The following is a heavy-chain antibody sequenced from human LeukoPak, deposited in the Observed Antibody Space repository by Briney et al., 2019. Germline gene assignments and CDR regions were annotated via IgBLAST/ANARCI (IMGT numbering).Heavy chain of an antibody. CDR1: GGSISSYY. D-gene: IGHD6-19*01. CDR2: IYYSGST. Sequence: PSETLSLTCTVSGGSISSYYWSWSRQPPGKGLEWIGYIYYSGSTNYNPSLKSRVTISVDTSKNQFSLKLSSVTAEDTAVYYCARRAEHSSGWYVNWGQGTLVTVSS. J-gene: IGHJ4*02. V-gene: IGHV4-59*01. CDR3: ARRAEHSSGWYVN.